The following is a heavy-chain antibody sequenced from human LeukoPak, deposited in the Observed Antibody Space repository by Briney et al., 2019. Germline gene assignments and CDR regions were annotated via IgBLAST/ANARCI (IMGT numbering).Heavy chain of an antibody. J-gene: IGHJ4*02. Sequence: ASVKVSCKASGGTFSSYAISWVRQAPGQGLESMGGIIPILGTANYAQKFQGRVTITTDESTSTAYMELSSLRSEDTAVYYCAVQGRYCSGGSCYYFDYWGQGTLVTVSS. CDR2: IIPILGTA. CDR1: GGTFSSYA. D-gene: IGHD2-15*01. CDR3: AVQGRYCSGGSCYYFDY. V-gene: IGHV1-69*05.